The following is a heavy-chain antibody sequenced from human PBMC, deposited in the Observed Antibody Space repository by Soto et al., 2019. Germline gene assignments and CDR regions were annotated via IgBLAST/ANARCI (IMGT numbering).Heavy chain of an antibody. V-gene: IGHV2-5*02. D-gene: IGHD3-10*01. CDR3: AHSKGVLRGVAYYHNGMDV. J-gene: IGHJ6*02. Sequence: QITLKESGPTLVRPTQTLTLTCSFSGFSLTTRGVGVSWIRQPPGKALEWLALIYWDNDKRYSPSLKDRLTITKDTSKNQVVLTMTNVDPVDTATYSCAHSKGVLRGVAYYHNGMDVWGPGTTVTVSS. CDR1: GFSLTTRGVG. CDR2: IYWDNDK.